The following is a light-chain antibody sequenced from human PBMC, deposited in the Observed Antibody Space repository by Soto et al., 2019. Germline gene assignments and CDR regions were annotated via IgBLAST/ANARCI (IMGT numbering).Light chain of an antibody. CDR3: QQYNNWPPGT. V-gene: IGKV3-15*01. CDR1: QNISRS. J-gene: IGKJ1*01. CDR2: GTS. Sequence: EIVMTQSPVTLSVSPGERATLSCRASQNISRSLAWYQQKPGQGPSLLIYGTSTRAGGVPARFSGGGSGTEFTLTITSLQSEDFAVYYCQQYNNWPPGTFGQGTKVDIK.